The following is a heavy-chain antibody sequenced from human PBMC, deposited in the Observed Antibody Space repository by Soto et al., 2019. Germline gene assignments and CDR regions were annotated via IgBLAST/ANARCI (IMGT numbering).Heavy chain of an antibody. CDR2: IKSKTDGGTT. CDR3: AKDFEDYYDSSGYYVPAFDI. V-gene: IGHV3-15*05. Sequence: PVGSLRLSCAASGFTFSNAWMSWVRQAPGKGLEWVGRIKSKTDGGTTDYAAPVKGRFTISRDDSKNTLYLQMNSLRAEDTALYYCAKDFEDYYDSSGYYVPAFDIWGQGTMVTVSS. J-gene: IGHJ3*02. D-gene: IGHD3-22*01. CDR1: GFTFSNAW.